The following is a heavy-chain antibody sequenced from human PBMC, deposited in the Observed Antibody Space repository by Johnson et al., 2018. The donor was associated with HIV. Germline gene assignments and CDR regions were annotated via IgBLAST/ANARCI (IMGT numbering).Heavy chain of an antibody. CDR1: GFTFSS. CDR3: ARDLSGSSTVLSDAFDI. V-gene: IGHV3-30*04. Sequence: VESGGGVVQPGRSLRLSCAASGFTFSSMHWDRQAPGKGLEWVAVISYDGSNKYYADSVEGRFTISRDNSKNTLYLQMNSLRAEDTAVYYCARDLSGSSTVLSDAFDIWGQGTMVTVSS. CDR2: ISYDGSNK. J-gene: IGHJ3*02. D-gene: IGHD1-26*01.